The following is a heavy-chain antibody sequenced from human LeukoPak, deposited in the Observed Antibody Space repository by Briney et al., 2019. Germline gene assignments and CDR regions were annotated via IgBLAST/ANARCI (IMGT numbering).Heavy chain of an antibody. D-gene: IGHD6-6*01. CDR2: IYYTGSA. CDR1: GGSISSSSYY. J-gene: IGHJ5*02. CDR3: ARRGMGSSASRFDP. V-gene: IGHV4-39*01. Sequence: SETLSLTCTVSGGSISSSSYYWGWIRQPPGKGLEWIGSIYYTGSAYYNPSLKSRVTISVDTSKNQFSLKLSSVTAADTAVYYCARRGMGSSASRFDPWGQGTLVTVSS.